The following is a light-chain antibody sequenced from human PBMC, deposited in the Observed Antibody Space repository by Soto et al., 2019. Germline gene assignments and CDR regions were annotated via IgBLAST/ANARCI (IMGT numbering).Light chain of an antibody. Sequence: DIVMTQSPDSLAVSLGERTTINCKSSQNVLYSSNNKNYLAWYQQKPGQPPKLLIYWASTRESGVPDRFSGSGSGTDFTLTISSLQAEDVAVYYCQQYYSTPPTFGPGTKVHNK. CDR1: QNVLYSSNNKNY. CDR2: WAS. CDR3: QQYYSTPPT. V-gene: IGKV4-1*01. J-gene: IGKJ3*01.